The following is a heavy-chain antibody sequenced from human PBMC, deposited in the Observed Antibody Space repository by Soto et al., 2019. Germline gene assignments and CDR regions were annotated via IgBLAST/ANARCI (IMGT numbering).Heavy chain of an antibody. CDR2: FDPEDGET. J-gene: IGHJ3*02. V-gene: IGHV1-24*01. Sequence: GASVKVSCKVSGYTLTELSMHWVRQAPGKGLEWMGGFDPEDGETIYAQKFQGRVTMTEDTSTDTAYMELSSLRSEDTAVYYCATDALAAYGAHAFDIWGQGTMVTGSS. CDR3: ATDALAAYGAHAFDI. D-gene: IGHD3-16*01. CDR1: GYTLTELS.